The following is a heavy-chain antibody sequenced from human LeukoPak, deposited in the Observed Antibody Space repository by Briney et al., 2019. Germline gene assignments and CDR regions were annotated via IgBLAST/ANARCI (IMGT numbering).Heavy chain of an antibody. CDR1: GFTFSSYN. D-gene: IGHD5-12*01. V-gene: IGHV3-30*18. Sequence: GGSLRLSCAASGFTFSSYNMNWVRQAPGKGLEWVAVISYDGSNKYYADSVKGRFTISRDNSKNTLYLQMNSLRAEDTAVYYCAKEEGWLYSGYEAIDYWGQGTLVTVSS. CDR2: ISYDGSNK. J-gene: IGHJ4*02. CDR3: AKEEGWLYSGYEAIDY.